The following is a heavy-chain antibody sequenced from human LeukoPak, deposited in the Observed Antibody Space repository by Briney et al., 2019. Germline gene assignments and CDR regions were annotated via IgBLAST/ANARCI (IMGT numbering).Heavy chain of an antibody. Sequence: GARVELSRRSSGYILPRFGISWVPDAPARGRECVGWISAYYCNTNYAQKLQGRVTMTTDTSTSTAYMELRSLRSDDTAVDYGAREGADRGTNIVVVPAASWVNAFDIWGQGTMVTVSS. D-gene: IGHD2-2*01. CDR1: GYILPRFG. V-gene: IGHV1-18*01. J-gene: IGHJ3*02. CDR3: AREGADRGTNIVVVPAASWVNAFDI. CDR2: ISAYYCNT.